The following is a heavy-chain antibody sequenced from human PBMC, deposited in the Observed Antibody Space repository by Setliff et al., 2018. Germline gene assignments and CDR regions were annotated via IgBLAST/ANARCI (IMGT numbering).Heavy chain of an antibody. D-gene: IGHD6-13*01. CDR2: ISASSANI. CDR1: GFTFSRYA. V-gene: IGHV3-48*01. Sequence: PGGSLRLSCAASGFTFSRYAMNWVRQTPGKGLEGVSYISASSANIQYADSVRGRFTVSRDNARNSLYLQMNSLRGDDAAVYYCASHPSYASSLYYYLEVCGKGTTVTVSS. CDR3: ASHPSYASSLYYYLEV. J-gene: IGHJ6*03.